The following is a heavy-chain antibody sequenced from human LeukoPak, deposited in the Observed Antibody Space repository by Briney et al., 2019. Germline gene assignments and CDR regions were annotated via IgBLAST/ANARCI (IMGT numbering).Heavy chain of an antibody. J-gene: IGHJ6*02. V-gene: IGHV4-61*02. D-gene: IGHD4-11*01. CDR2: INTSGST. CDR3: ASIQSYYFGLDV. Sequence: PSQTLSLTCTVSGGSTSSGSYYWSWIRQPAGKGLEWIGRINTSGSTNYNPSLKSRVTISVDTSKNQFSLKLSSVTAADTAVYYCASIQSYYFGLDVWGQGTTVTVSS. CDR1: GGSTSSGSYY.